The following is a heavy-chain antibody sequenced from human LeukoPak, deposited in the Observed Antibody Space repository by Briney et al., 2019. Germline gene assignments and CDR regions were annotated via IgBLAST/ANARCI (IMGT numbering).Heavy chain of an antibody. CDR3: AKDARGYPAPYSYDFYGMDV. CDR2: ISYDGSNK. V-gene: IGHV3-30*18. CDR1: GFTFSSYG. Sequence: SSLRVSCEASGFTFSSYGMHWVRQAPGKGLEWMGVISYDGSNKYYAQYVQGRFTISRDNSKSRLYLQMNRLRAEDTVVYCSAKDARGYPAPYSYDFYGMDVWGQGTTVTVSS. J-gene: IGHJ6*02. D-gene: IGHD5-12*01.